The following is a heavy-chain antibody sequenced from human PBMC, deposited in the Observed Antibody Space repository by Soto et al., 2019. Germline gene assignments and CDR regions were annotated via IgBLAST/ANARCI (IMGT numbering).Heavy chain of an antibody. CDR3: ARDKGRYCSSTSCRSKSGMDV. Sequence: ASVKVSCKASGYTFTSYYMHWVRQAPGQGLEWMGIINPSGGSTSYARKFQGRVTMTRDTSTSTVYMELSSLRSEDTAVYYCARDKGRYCSSTSCRSKSGMDVWGQGTTVTVS. CDR2: INPSGGST. D-gene: IGHD2-2*01. CDR1: GYTFTSYY. J-gene: IGHJ6*02. V-gene: IGHV1-46*01.